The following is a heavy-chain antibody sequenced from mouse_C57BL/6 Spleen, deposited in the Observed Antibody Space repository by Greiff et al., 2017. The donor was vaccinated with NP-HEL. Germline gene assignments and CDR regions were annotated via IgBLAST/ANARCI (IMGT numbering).Heavy chain of an antibody. CDR2: INPGSGGT. CDR3: ARSRDYGSSYDYFDY. J-gene: IGHJ2*01. D-gene: IGHD1-1*01. CDR1: GYAFTNYL. V-gene: IGHV1-54*01. Sequence: QVQLQQSGAELVRPGTSVKVSCKASGYAFTNYLIEWVKQRPGQGLEWIGVINPGSGGTNYNEKFKGKATLTADKSSSTAYMQLSSLTSEDSAVYFCARSRDYGSSYDYFDYWGQGTTLTVAS.